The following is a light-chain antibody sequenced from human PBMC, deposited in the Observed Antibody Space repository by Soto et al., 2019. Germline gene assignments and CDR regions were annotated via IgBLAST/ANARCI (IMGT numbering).Light chain of an antibody. Sequence: QAVMTQEPSFSVSPGGTVTLTCGLSFGSVSRSDYPSWYQQTPGQAPRTLIYDTDTRSSGVPDRFSGSILGNKAALTITGAHADDDSDYYCVLYMGSGVWVFGGGTQLTVL. J-gene: IGLJ7*01. CDR2: DTD. CDR3: VLYMGSGVWV. V-gene: IGLV8-61*01. CDR1: FGSVSRSDY.